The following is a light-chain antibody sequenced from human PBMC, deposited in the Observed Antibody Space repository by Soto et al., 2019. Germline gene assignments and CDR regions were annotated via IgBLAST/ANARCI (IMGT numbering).Light chain of an antibody. CDR2: GNS. V-gene: IGLV1-40*01. Sequence: QSVLTQPPSVSGAPGQRVTISCTGSSSNIGAGYDVHWYQQLPGTAPKLLIYGNSNRPSGVPDRFSGSKSGTSASLAITGLQAEDEADYYCQSYDSSLSVPYVFGNGTKVT. J-gene: IGLJ1*01. CDR1: SSNIGAGYD. CDR3: QSYDSSLSVPYV.